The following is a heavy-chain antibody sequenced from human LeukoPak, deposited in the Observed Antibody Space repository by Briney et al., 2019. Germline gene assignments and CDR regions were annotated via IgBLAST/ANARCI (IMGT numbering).Heavy chain of an antibody. CDR1: GYSFTNYW. CDR3: ARRSEYSDH. J-gene: IGHJ5*02. D-gene: IGHD6-6*01. CDR2: IYPDDSET. V-gene: IGHV5-51*01. Sequence: GEFLKISCQASGYSFTNYWIGWVRQMPGKGLEWMGIIYPDDSETRYSPSFQGQVIISADKSISTVYLQWSSLKASDTAMYYCARRSEYSDHWGQGTLVTVSS.